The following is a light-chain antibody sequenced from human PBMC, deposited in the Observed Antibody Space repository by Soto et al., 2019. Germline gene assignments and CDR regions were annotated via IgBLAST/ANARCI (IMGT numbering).Light chain of an antibody. J-gene: IGKJ4*01. CDR1: QTIRQS. V-gene: IGKV1-5*03. Sequence: IQMAQSPATLSASVGDRVSITCRASQTIRQSLAWYQKQPGGAPKLLIYKESALESGVPSRFSGSGSGTEFTLTISGLQPDDFATYFCQQYSTYPSLTFGGGTEVEI. CDR2: KES. CDR3: QQYSTYPSLT.